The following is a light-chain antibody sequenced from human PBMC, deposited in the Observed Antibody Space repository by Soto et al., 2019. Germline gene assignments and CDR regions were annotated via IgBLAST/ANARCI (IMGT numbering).Light chain of an antibody. J-gene: IGLJ2*01. CDR1: TGAVTSGYY. Sequence: QAVVTQEPSLTVSTGGTVTLTCATSTGAVTSGYYPNWFQQKPGQAPRALIYSTKNKYSWTPARFSGSLLGGKAALTLSGVQPEDEADYYCLLYYGGQLGVFGGGTKVTVL. CDR3: LLYYGGQLGV. V-gene: IGLV7-43*01. CDR2: STK.